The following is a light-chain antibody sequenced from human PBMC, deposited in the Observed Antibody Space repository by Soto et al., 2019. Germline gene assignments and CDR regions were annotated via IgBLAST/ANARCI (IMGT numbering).Light chain of an antibody. J-gene: IGLJ1*01. CDR2: DVR. Sequence: QSALTQPASVSGSPGQSITISCTGSSSDVGGYNYVSWYQQHPGKAPKLMIYDVRNRPSGVSNRFSGSKSGNTASLTISGLQAEDEAEYYCISYTSSDTRYVFGTGTKLTVL. V-gene: IGLV2-14*01. CDR3: ISYTSSDTRYV. CDR1: SSDVGGYNY.